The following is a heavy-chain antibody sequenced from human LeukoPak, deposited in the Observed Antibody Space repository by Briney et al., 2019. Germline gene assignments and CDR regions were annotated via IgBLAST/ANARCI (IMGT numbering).Heavy chain of an antibody. J-gene: IGHJ4*02. CDR1: GFTFSSYA. CDR2: ISGSGGST. D-gene: IGHD6-13*01. V-gene: IGHV3-23*01. CDR3: ARGWEWQQLFDY. Sequence: GGSLRLSCAASGFTFSSYAMSWVRQAPGKGLEWVSAISGSGGSTYYADSVKGRFTISRDNAKNSLFLQMNSLRAGDTAVYYCARGWEWQQLFDYWGQGTLVTVSS.